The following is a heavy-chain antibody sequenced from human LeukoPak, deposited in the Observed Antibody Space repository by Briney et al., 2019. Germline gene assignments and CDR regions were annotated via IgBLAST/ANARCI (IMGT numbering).Heavy chain of an antibody. J-gene: IGHJ4*02. Sequence: GGSLRLSCAASGFTFSSYGMHWVRQAPGKGLEWVAFIRYDGSNKYYADSVKGRFTISRDNSKSTLYLQMNRLRAEDTAVYYCAKDRRPNSSSRWLDYWGQGTLVTVSS. CDR2: IRYDGSNK. CDR1: GFTFSSYG. CDR3: AKDRRPNSSSRWLDY. D-gene: IGHD6-13*01. V-gene: IGHV3-30*02.